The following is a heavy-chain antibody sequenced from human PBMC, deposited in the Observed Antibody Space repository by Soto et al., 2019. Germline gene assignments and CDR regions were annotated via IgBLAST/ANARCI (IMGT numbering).Heavy chain of an antibody. V-gene: IGHV3-30*18. Sequence: QVQLVESGGGVVQPGRSLRLSCAASGFTFGSYGMHWVRQAPGKGLEWVALISYDGSNEYCADSVKGRFTISRDNSKNTLDLQMNSLRADDTAVYYCVKASEDYFDYWGQGTLVTVSS. CDR3: VKASEDYFDY. CDR2: ISYDGSNE. J-gene: IGHJ4*02. CDR1: GFTFGSYG.